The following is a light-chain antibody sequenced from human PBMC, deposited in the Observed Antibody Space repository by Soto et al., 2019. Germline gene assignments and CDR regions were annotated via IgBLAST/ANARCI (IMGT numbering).Light chain of an antibody. CDR3: SSYAGSNNPV. CDR1: SSDVGGYNY. CDR2: GVS. V-gene: IGLV2-8*01. Sequence: QSVLTQPPSASGSPGQSVTISCTGTSSDVGGYNYVSWYQQHPGKAPKLMIYGVSKRPSGVPDRFSGSKSGNTASLTVSGLQAEDEADYYCSSYAGSNNPVFGGGTKLTVL. J-gene: IGLJ2*01.